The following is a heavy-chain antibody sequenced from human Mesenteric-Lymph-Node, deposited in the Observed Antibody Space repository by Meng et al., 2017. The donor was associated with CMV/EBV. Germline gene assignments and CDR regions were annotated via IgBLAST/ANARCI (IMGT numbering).Heavy chain of an antibody. CDR2: IIPILGIA. CDR3: AGGIAAAGSRWFDP. D-gene: IGHD6-13*01. CDR1: GGPFSSYT. V-gene: IGHV1-69*02. J-gene: IGHJ5*02. Sequence: QVQLVQARAGGKKPGFSVKVSCNASGGPFSSYTISWVRHASGQGLEWMGRIIPILGIAIYAQKFQGRVTITADKSTSTAYMELSSLRSEDTAVYYGAGGIAAAGSRWFDPWGQGTLVTVSS.